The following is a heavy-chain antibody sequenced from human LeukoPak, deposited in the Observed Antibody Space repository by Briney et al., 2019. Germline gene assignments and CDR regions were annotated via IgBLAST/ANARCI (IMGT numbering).Heavy chain of an antibody. D-gene: IGHD3-22*01. Sequence: KGLEWVANINQDGSEKYSVDSVKGRFTISRDNAKNSLYLQMNSLRAEDTAVYYCAREYYSDSSGSDYWGQGTLVTVSS. V-gene: IGHV3-7*05. CDR2: INQDGSEK. J-gene: IGHJ4*02. CDR3: AREYYSDSSGSDY.